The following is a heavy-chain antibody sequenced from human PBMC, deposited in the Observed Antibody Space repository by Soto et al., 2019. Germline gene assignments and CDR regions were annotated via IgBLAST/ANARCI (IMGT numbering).Heavy chain of an antibody. CDR1: GFTFSSSA. D-gene: IGHD3-22*01. V-gene: IGHV3-23*01. J-gene: IGHJ4*02. CDR2: FSGTGGGT. CDR3: AKDLRDSSGYYYYIDS. Sequence: EVQLLESGGGLVQPGGSQRLSCAASGFTFSSSAMSWVRQAPGKGLEWVSTFSGTGGGTYFADSVKGRFTLSRDNSKNTLYLQMNSLRAEDTAVYYCAKDLRDSSGYYYYIDSWGQGILVTVSS.